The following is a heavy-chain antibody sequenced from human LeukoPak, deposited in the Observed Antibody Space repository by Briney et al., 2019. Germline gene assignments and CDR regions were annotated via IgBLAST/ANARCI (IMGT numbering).Heavy chain of an antibody. Sequence: VASVKVSCKASGYTFTGYYMHWVRQAPGQGLEWMGWINPNSGGTNYAQKFQGRVTMTRDTSISTAYMELSRLRSDDTAMYYCARERSAVPAAIDAFDIWGQGTMVTVSS. CDR1: GYTFTGYY. CDR2: INPNSGGT. D-gene: IGHD2-2*02. J-gene: IGHJ3*02. CDR3: ARERSAVPAAIDAFDI. V-gene: IGHV1-2*02.